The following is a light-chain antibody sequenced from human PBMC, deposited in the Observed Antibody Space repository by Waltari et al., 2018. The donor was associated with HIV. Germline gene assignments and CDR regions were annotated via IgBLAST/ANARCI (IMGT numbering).Light chain of an antibody. Sequence: QSVLTQPPSSSGTPGPRVTISCSGRSSNVGRTTVHWYQQLPGAAPKLLILNTDERPSGVPDRFSGSKSGTSASLAISGLQSEDEADYYCAAWDDSLNTYVFGSGTTVTVL. CDR3: AAWDDSLNTYV. V-gene: IGLV1-44*01. J-gene: IGLJ1*01. CDR2: NTD. CDR1: SSNVGRTT.